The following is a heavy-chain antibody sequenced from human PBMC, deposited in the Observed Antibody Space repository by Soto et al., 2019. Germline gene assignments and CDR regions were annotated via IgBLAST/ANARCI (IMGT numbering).Heavy chain of an antibody. CDR3: AGSTETYYDFWSGYYTVWFDP. J-gene: IGHJ5*02. D-gene: IGHD3-3*01. CDR1: GGSISSYY. CDR2: IYYSGST. Sequence: SETLSLTCTVSGGSISSYYWSRIRQPPGKGLEWIGYIYYSGSTNYNPSLKSRVTISVDTSKNQFSLKLSSVTAADTAVYYCAGSTETYYDFWSGYYTVWFDPWGQRTLVTVSS. V-gene: IGHV4-59*08.